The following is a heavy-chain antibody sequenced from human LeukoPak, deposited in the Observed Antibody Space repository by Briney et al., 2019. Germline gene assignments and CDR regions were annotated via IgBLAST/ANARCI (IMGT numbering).Heavy chain of an antibody. D-gene: IGHD1-26*01. V-gene: IGHV3-23*01. CDR3: AGVGSGSYSRWFDP. J-gene: IGHJ5*02. CDR1: GFTFSNYG. Sequence: GGSLRLSCAASGFTFSNYGMNWVRQAPGKGLEWATALSSSGGSTYYADSVKGRFTISRDNSKNTLYLQMSSLRAEDTAVYYCAGVGSGSYSRWFDPWGQGTLVTVST. CDR2: LSSSGGST.